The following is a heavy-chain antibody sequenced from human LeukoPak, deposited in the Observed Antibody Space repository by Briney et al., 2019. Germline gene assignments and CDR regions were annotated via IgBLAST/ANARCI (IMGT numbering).Heavy chain of an antibody. V-gene: IGHV3-21*01. CDR2: ISSSSNHI. Sequence: GGSLRLSCAASGFTFNTYTMNWVRQAPGKGLEWVSSISSSSNHIYYADSVKGRFTISRDNSKNTLYLQMNSLRAEDTAVYYCARDLDLPSGSYGGRYFDYWGQGTLVTVSS. J-gene: IGHJ4*02. D-gene: IGHD1-26*01. CDR1: GFTFNTYT. CDR3: ARDLDLPSGSYGGRYFDY.